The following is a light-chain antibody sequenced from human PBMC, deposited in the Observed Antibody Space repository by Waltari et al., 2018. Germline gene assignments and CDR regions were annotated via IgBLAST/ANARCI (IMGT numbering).Light chain of an antibody. Sequence: QSALTQPASVSGSPGQSITISCTGTSSSVGSDNLVSVDQQHPGKAPKLMIYEVSKRPSGVSNRFSGSKSGNTASLTISGLQAEDEADYYCCSYAGSSTYVFGTGTKVTVL. V-gene: IGLV2-23*02. CDR3: CSYAGSSTYV. CDR2: EVS. CDR1: SSSVGSDNL. J-gene: IGLJ1*01.